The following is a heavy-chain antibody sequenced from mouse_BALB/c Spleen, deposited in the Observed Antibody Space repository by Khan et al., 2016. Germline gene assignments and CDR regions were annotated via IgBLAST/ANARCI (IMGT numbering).Heavy chain of an antibody. Sequence: EVKLLESGGGLVQPGGSLKLSCAASGFDFSRYWMSWVRQAPGKGLEWIGEINPDSSTINYTQSLQDKFIISRDNAKHTLYLQLSKVKTEITALYDCEILYYYGFIDYWGQGTTLTVSS. CDR2: INPDSSTI. D-gene: IGHD1-1*01. CDR3: EILYYYGFIDY. V-gene: IGHV4-1*02. J-gene: IGHJ2*01. CDR1: GFDFSRYW.